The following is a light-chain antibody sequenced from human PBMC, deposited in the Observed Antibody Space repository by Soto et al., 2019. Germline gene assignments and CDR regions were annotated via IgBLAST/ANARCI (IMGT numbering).Light chain of an antibody. CDR3: QQRSNWWT. CDR1: QSVSSY. V-gene: IGKV3-11*01. CDR2: DAS. J-gene: IGKJ1*01. Sequence: EIVLRQAPATLSLAPGERATISCRASQSVSSYLAWYQQKPGQAPRLLIYDASNRATGIPARFSGSGSGTDFTLTISSLEPEDFAVYYCQQRSNWWTFGQGTKVDIK.